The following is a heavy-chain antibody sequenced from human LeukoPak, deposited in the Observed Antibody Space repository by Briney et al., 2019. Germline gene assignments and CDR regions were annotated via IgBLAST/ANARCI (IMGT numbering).Heavy chain of an antibody. CDR2: IYPGDSDT. Sequence: GESLKISCKGSGYSFTSYWISWVRQMPGKGLEWMGIIYPGDSDTRYSPSFQGQVTISADKSISTAYLQWGSLKASDTAMYYCARRGYKIGIAVAGGPWTFDYWGQGTLVTVSS. V-gene: IGHV5-51*01. D-gene: IGHD6-19*01. J-gene: IGHJ4*02. CDR3: ARRGYKIGIAVAGGPWTFDY. CDR1: GYSFTSYW.